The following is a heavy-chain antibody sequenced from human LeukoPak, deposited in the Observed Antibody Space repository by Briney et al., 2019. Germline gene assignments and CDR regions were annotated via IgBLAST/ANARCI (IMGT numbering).Heavy chain of an antibody. D-gene: IGHD5-12*01. J-gene: IGHJ5*02. V-gene: IGHV4-59*12. CDR2: IYDSRST. Sequence: SETLSLTCSVSGGSISSYYWTWIRQPPGKGLEWIGYIYDSRSTNYNPSLKSRVTISVDTSKNQFSLKLSSVTAADTAVYYCARERPRGYSGYDPFGFDPWGQGTLVTVSS. CDR3: ARERPRGYSGYDPFGFDP. CDR1: GGSISSYY.